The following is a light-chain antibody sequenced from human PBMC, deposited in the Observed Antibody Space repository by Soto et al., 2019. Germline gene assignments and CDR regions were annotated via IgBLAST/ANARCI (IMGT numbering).Light chain of an antibody. J-gene: IGKJ5*01. CDR1: QSVSSSY. V-gene: IGKV3-20*01. CDR2: GAS. Sequence: EIVLTQSPGTLSLSPGERATLSCRASQSVSSSYLAWYQQKPGQAPRLLIYGASSRATGIPDRFSGSGSGTDFTLTIGRLEPEDFAVYYCQQYVSSPPITFGQGTRLEIK. CDR3: QQYVSSPPIT.